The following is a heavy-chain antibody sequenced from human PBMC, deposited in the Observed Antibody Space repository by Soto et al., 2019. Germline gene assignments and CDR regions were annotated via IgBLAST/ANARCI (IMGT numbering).Heavy chain of an antibody. CDR2: IVVGSGNT. D-gene: IGHD3-22*01. CDR3: AAQAGDYYDSSGYYPYYYYGMDV. V-gene: IGHV1-58*01. J-gene: IGHJ6*02. CDR1: GFTFTSSA. Sequence: ASVKVSCKASGFTFTSSAVQWVRQARGQRLEWIGWIVVGSGNTNYAQKFQERVTITRDMSTSTAYMELSSLRSEDTAVYYCAAQAGDYYDSSGYYPYYYYGMDVWGQGTTVTVSS.